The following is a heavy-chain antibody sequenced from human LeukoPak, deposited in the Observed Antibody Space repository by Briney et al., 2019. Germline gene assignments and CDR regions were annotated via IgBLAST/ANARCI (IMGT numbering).Heavy chain of an antibody. CDR1: GFTFSTYT. CDR3: ARGYQRPHY. D-gene: IGHD2-2*01. Sequence: GGSLRLSCAASGFTFSTYTMNWVRQATGKGLEWVSSISSSRNIYYADPVKGRFTISRDNAMNSVYLQMNSLRVEDTAVYHCARGYQRPHYWGQGTLITVSS. V-gene: IGHV3-21*01. CDR2: ISSSRNI. J-gene: IGHJ4*02.